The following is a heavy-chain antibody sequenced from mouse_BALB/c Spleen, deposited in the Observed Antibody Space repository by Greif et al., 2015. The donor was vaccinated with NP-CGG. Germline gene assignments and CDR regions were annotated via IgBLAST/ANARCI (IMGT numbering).Heavy chain of an antibody. Sequence: QVQLQQSGAALVRPGVSVKISCKGSGYTFTDYAMHWVKQSHAKSLEWIGVISTYYGDASYNQKFKGKATMTVDKSSSTAYMELARLTSEDSAIYYCARPIYDGYYWYFDVWGAGTTVTVSS. V-gene: IGHV1S137*01. CDR2: ISTYYGDA. CDR1: GYTFTDYA. CDR3: ARPIYDGYYWYFDV. J-gene: IGHJ1*01. D-gene: IGHD2-3*01.